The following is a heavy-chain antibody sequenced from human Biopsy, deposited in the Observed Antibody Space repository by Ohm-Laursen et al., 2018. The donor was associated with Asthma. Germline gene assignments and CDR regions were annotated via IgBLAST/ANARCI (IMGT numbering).Heavy chain of an antibody. CDR3: AKVDPYSGYYFRVGARLLWFDP. D-gene: IGHD5-12*01. V-gene: IGHV3-30-3*01. CDR1: GRHFGSYN. J-gene: IGHJ5*02. Sequence: SLRLSCAASGRHFGSYNMHWARQAPGKGLEWVAVITFDGSTQHYGDSVKGRFTISRDNSKNTLFLEMNSLRPDDTAVYYCAKVDPYSGYYFRVGARLLWFDPWGQGTLVTVSS. CDR2: ITFDGSTQ.